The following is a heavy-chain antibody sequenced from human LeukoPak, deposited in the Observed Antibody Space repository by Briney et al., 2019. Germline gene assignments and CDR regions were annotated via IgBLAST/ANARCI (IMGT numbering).Heavy chain of an antibody. J-gene: IGHJ4*02. CDR1: GGSISSYY. V-gene: IGHV4-59*01. D-gene: IGHD3-22*01. CDR3: ARYHDSSGYYFGH. CDR2: IYYSGST. Sequence: PSETLSLTCTVSGGSISSYYWSWIRQPPGKGLEWIGYIYYSGSTNYNPSLKSRVTISVDTSKNQFSLKLSSVTAADTAVYYCARYHDSSGYYFGHWGQGTLVTVSS.